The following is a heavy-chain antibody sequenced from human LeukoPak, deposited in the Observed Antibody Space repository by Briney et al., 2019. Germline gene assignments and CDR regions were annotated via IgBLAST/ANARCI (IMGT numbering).Heavy chain of an antibody. CDR3: ARVGLHGYNFDY. Sequence: SQTLSLTCTVSGGSISSGSYYWSWIRQPAGKGLEWIGRIYTSGSTKYNPSLKSRVTISVDTSKNQFSLKLSSVTAADTAVYYCARVGLHGYNFDYWGQGTLVTVSS. J-gene: IGHJ4*02. V-gene: IGHV4-61*02. CDR1: GGSISSGSYY. CDR2: IYTSGST. D-gene: IGHD5-24*01.